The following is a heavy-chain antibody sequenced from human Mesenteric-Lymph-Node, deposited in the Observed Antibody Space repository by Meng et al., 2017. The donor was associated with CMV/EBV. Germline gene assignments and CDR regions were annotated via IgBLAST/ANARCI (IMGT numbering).Heavy chain of an antibody. Sequence: GESLKISCAASGFTFSSYAMSWVRQVPGKGLVWVSRVKTDGSGISYGDSVKGRFTISKDNAKNTVYLQMNSLRVEDTAVYYCARGFAAAGVMEDWFDPWGQGTLVTVSS. V-gene: IGHV3-74*01. CDR2: VKTDGSGI. J-gene: IGHJ5*02. D-gene: IGHD6-13*01. CDR3: ARGFAAAGVMEDWFDP. CDR1: GFTFSSYA.